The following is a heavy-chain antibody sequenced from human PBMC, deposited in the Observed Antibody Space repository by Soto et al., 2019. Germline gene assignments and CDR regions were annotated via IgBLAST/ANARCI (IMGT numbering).Heavy chain of an antibody. Sequence: ESGGGLVQPGRSLRLSCAASGFTFDDYAMHWVRQAPGKGLEWVSGISWNSGSIGYADSVKGRFTISRDNAENSLYLQMNSLRAEDTALYYGAKDRGGGPGVYYYYMDVWGKGTKVTVSS. CDR2: ISWNSGSI. CDR3: AKDRGGGPGVYYYYMDV. V-gene: IGHV3-9*01. D-gene: IGHD3-10*01. J-gene: IGHJ6*03. CDR1: GFTFDDYA.